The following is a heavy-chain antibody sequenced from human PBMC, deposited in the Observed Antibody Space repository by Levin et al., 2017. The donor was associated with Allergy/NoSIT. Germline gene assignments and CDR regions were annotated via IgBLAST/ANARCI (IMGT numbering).Heavy chain of an antibody. CDR1: GGSISSSSYY. CDR2: IYYSGST. V-gene: IGHV4-39*01. CDR3: VVITMIVVDDAFDI. Sequence: SETLSLTCTVSGGSISSSSYYWGWIRQPPGKGLEWIGSIYYSGSTYYNPSLKSRVTISVDTSKNQFSLKLSSVTAADTAVYYCVVITMIVVDDAFDIWGQGTMVTVSS. D-gene: IGHD3-22*01. J-gene: IGHJ3*02.